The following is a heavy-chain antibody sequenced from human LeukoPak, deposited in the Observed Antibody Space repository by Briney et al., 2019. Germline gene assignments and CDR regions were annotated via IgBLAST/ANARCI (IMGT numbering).Heavy chain of an antibody. D-gene: IGHD2-15*01. CDR3: ARVVVGSPPRAFDI. CDR2: INSDGGST. CDR1: GFTFSSYW. Sequence: GGSLRLSCAASGFTFSSYWMHWVRQAPGKGLVWVSRINSDGGSTSNADSVKGRFTISRDNAKNTLWLQMSSLRAEDTAVYYCARVVVGSPPRAFDIWGQGTMVTVSS. J-gene: IGHJ3*02. V-gene: IGHV3-74*01.